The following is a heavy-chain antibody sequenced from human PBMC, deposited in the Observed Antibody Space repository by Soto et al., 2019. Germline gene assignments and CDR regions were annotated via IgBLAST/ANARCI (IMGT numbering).Heavy chain of an antibody. J-gene: IGHJ4*02. D-gene: IGHD3-10*01. V-gene: IGHV1-8*02. CDR1: GYTFTNFH. CDR2: MNPYSGDT. CDR3: AGGSPGPVDH. Sequence: QVRLVQSGAEVRKPGASVKVSCKASGYTFTNFHFNWVRQATGQGLEWIGWMNPYSGDTGYAQNFQGRVTMTRDTSINTAYMEMTSLTSDDTAVYYCAGGSPGPVDHWGQGTPVTVSS.